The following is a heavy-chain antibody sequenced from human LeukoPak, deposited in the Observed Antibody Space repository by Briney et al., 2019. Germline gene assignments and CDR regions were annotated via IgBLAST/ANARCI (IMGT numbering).Heavy chain of an antibody. CDR2: IYKSGTI. D-gene: IGHD3-16*01. J-gene: IGHJ4*02. Sequence: GGSLRLSCAASEFTFGGYAMSWVRQAPGKGLEWVSIIYKSGTISYADSVKGRFIISRDSSTNTPSLQMTSLRAEDTAVYYCAADFYTSYHLGYWGQGTLVTVSS. CDR3: AADFYTSYHLGY. V-gene: IGHV3-66*01. CDR1: EFTFGGYA.